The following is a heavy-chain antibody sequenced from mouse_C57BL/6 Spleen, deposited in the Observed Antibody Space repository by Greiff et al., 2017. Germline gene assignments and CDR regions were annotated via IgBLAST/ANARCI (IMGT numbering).Heavy chain of an antibody. V-gene: IGHV3-6*01. Sequence: EVQVVESGPGLVKPSQSLSLTCSVTGYSITSGYYWNWIRQFPGNKLEWMGYLSYDGSNNSNPSLKNRISITRDTSKNQFFLKLNSVTTDDTATCDCARVSGTLGYFDVWGTGTTVTVSS. J-gene: IGHJ1*03. CDR3: ARVSGTLGYFDV. D-gene: IGHD4-1*01. CDR2: LSYDGSN. CDR1: GYSITSGYY.